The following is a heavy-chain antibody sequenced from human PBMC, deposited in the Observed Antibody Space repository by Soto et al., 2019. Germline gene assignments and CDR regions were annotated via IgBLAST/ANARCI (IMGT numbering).Heavy chain of an antibody. Sequence: SVKVSCKASGYTFTSYGISWVRQAPGQGLEWMGGIIPIFGTANYAQKFQGRVTITADESTSTAYMELSSLRSEDTAVYYCARDRHGIAATGGCLDYWGQGTLVTVSS. CDR1: GYTFTSYG. D-gene: IGHD6-13*01. CDR3: ARDRHGIAATGGCLDY. CDR2: IIPIFGTA. V-gene: IGHV1-69*13. J-gene: IGHJ4*02.